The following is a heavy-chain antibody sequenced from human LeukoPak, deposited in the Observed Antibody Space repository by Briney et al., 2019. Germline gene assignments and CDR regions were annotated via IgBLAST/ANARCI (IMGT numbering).Heavy chain of an antibody. J-gene: IGHJ5*02. CDR2: INAGNGNT. V-gene: IGHV1-3*01. Sequence: GASVKVSCTASGYTFTIYAMHWVRQAPGQRLGWIGWINAGNGNTKYSQKFQGRVTITRDTSASTAYMELSSLRSEDTAVYYCAREVVATIGAWFDPWGQGTLVTVSS. D-gene: IGHD5-12*01. CDR3: AREVVATIGAWFDP. CDR1: GYTFTIYA.